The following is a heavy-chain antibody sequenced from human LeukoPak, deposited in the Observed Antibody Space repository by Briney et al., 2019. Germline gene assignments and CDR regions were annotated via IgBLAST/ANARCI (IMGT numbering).Heavy chain of an antibody. CDR3: ARDGVMARSPYYYDSSAPEGDGMDV. Sequence: ASVKVSCKASGYTFTSYDINWVRQATGQGLEWMGWMNPNSGNTGYAQKFQGRVTMTRNTSISTAYMELSSLRSEDTAVYYCARDGVMARSPYYYDSSAPEGDGMDVWGQGTTVTVSS. CDR2: MNPNSGNT. J-gene: IGHJ6*02. CDR1: GYTFTSYD. V-gene: IGHV1-8*01. D-gene: IGHD3-22*01.